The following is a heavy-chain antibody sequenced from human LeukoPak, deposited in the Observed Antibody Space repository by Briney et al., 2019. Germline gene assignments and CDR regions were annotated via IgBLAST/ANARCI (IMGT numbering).Heavy chain of an antibody. V-gene: IGHV3-21*01. Sequence: GGSLRLSCAASGFTFSNYNMNWVRQAPGKGLEWVSSISCGSSYIYYADSVKGRFTIPRDNAKNSLYLQMHSLRAEDTGVYYCRRYSGSYRDYWGQGTLVTVSS. CDR2: ISCGSSYI. CDR1: GFTFSNYN. D-gene: IGHD3-10*01. CDR3: RRYSGSYRDY. J-gene: IGHJ4*02.